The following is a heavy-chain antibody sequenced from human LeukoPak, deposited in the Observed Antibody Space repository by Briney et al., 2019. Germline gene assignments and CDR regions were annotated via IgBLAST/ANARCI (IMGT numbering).Heavy chain of an antibody. V-gene: IGHV3-23*01. Sequence: GGSLRLSCEASGFTFSTFAMIWVRQSPGKGLEWVSSIFPSGGEIHYADSVRGRFTISRDNSKSTLSLQMNSLRAEDTAVYYCARRAGGYSHPYDYWGQGTLVTVSS. J-gene: IGHJ4*02. CDR2: IFPSGGEI. CDR3: ARRAGGYSHPYDY. CDR1: GFTFSTFA. D-gene: IGHD4-23*01.